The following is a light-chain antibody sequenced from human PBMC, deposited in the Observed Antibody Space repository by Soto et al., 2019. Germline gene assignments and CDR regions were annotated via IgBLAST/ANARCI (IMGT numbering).Light chain of an antibody. CDR1: QTISSW. V-gene: IGKV1-39*01. CDR2: AAS. CDR3: QQSYSTTWT. J-gene: IGKJ1*01. Sequence: DIQMTQSPSTLSASVGDRFTMTCRASQTISSWLAWYQQKPGKAPKLLIYAASSLQSGVPSRFSGSGSETDFTLTISSLQPEDFATYSCQQSYSTTWTFGQGTKVDIK.